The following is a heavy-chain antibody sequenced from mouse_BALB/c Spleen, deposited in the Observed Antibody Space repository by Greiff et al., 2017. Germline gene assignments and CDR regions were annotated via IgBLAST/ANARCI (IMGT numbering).Heavy chain of an antibody. D-gene: IGHD2-1*01. CDR1: GFSLTSYG. Sequence: QVQLQQSGPGLVQPSQSLSITCTVSGFSLTSYGVHWVRQSPGKGLEWLGVIWSGGSTDYNAAFISRLSISQDHSKSQVFFKMNSLHANDTAIYYCASYYGWYFDVWGAGTTVTVSA. V-gene: IGHV2-2*02. CDR3: ASYYGWYFDV. J-gene: IGHJ1*01. CDR2: IWSGGST.